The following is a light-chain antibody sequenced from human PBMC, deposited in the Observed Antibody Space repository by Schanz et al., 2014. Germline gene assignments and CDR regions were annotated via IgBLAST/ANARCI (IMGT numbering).Light chain of an antibody. CDR2: AAS. CDR3: DQCFTTPFT. Sequence: EIVMTQSPATLSVSPGERATLSCRASQSVSSSYLAWYQQKPGQAPRLLIYAASTRATDIPDRFSGSGSGTEFTLTISSLQAEDVAVYYCDQCFTTPFTFGPGTKVDIK. J-gene: IGKJ3*01. V-gene: IGKV3-15*01. CDR1: QSVSSSY.